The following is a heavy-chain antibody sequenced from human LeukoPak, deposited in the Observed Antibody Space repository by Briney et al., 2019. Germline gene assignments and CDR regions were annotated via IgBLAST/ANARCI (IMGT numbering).Heavy chain of an antibody. Sequence: KPSETLSLTCTVSGGSISSQYWSWIRQPPGKGLEWIGYIYSIGNTKYNPSLKSRVTISVDTSNNKFSLNLSSVTAADTAVYYCARERTGFGGCDYWGQGTLVTVSS. CDR1: GGSISSQY. V-gene: IGHV4-59*11. D-gene: IGHD3-10*01. CDR3: ARERTGFGGCDY. CDR2: IYSIGNT. J-gene: IGHJ4*02.